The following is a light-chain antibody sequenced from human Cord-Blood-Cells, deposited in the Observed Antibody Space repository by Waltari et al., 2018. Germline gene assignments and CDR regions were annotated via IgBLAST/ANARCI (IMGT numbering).Light chain of an antibody. CDR3: QQYYSYPRT. J-gene: IGKJ1*01. CDR2: AAS. V-gene: IGKV1-8*01. Sequence: IRMTQSPSSFSASTGDRVTITCRASQGISSYLAWYQQQPGKAPKLLIYAASTLQSGVPSRFSGSGSGTDFTLTISCLQSEDVATYYCQQYYSYPRTFGQGTKVEIK. CDR1: QGISSY.